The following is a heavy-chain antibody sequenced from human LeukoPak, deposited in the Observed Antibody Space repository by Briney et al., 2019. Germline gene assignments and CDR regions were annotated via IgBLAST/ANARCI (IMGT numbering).Heavy chain of an antibody. CDR1: GFTFSSYS. CDR3: ARVYCSSTSCYTGAFDI. J-gene: IGHJ3*02. V-gene: IGHV3-21*01. D-gene: IGHD2-2*02. CDR2: ISSSSSYI. Sequence: GGSLRLSCAASGFTFSSYSMNWVRQAPGKGLEWVSSISSSSSYIYYADSVKGRFTISRDNAKNSLYLQMNSLRAEDTAVYYCARVYCSSTSCYTGAFDIRGQGTMVTVSS.